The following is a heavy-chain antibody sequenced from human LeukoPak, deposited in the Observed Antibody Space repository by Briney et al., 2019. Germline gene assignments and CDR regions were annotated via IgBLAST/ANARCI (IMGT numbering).Heavy chain of an antibody. V-gene: IGHV3-66*01. Sequence: GGSLRLSCAASGFAVSSNYMNWVRQAPGKGLEWLSVFYSGGSTDYADSVKGRFTMSRDNSKNTLYLQMNSLRAEDTAVYYCARGRGCSGYDESYPFDYWGQGTLVTVSS. CDR1: GFAVSSNY. CDR3: ARGRGCSGYDESYPFDY. CDR2: FYSGGST. D-gene: IGHD5-12*01. J-gene: IGHJ4*02.